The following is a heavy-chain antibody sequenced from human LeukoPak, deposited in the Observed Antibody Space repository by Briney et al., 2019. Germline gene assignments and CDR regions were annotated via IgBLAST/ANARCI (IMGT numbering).Heavy chain of an antibody. CDR3: AGENYYDSSGFDY. CDR1: GDSISTSNSY. J-gene: IGHJ4*02. V-gene: IGHV4-61*05. D-gene: IGHD3-22*01. Sequence: SETLSLTCTVSGDSISTSNSYWGWIRQPPGKGLEWIGYIYYSGSTNYNPSLKSRVTISVDTSKIQFSLKLTSVTAADTAVYYCAGENYYDSSGFDYWGQGTRVTVSS. CDR2: IYYSGST.